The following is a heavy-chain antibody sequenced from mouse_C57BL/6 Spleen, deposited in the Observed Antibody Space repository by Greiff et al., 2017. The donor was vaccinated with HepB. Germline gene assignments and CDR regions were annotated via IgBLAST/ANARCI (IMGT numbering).Heavy chain of an antibody. Sequence: VQLQQSGAELVRPGTSVKVSCKASGYAFTNYLIEWVKQRPGQGLEWIGVINPGSGGTNYNEKFKGKATLTADKSSSTAYMQLSSLTSEDSAVYFCARTYPVGYYFDYWGQGTTLTVSS. J-gene: IGHJ2*01. CDR1: GYAFTNYL. D-gene: IGHD1-1*01. CDR3: ARTYPVGYYFDY. CDR2: INPGSGGT. V-gene: IGHV1-54*01.